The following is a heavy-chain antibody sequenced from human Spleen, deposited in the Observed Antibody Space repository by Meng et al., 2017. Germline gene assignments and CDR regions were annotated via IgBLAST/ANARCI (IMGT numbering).Heavy chain of an antibody. CDR2: ISYSSGFI. D-gene: IGHD3-22*01. Sequence: GESLKISCAASGFTFSTYSMSWVRQGPGTGLEWVSSISYSSGFIDYTDSVRGRFTISRDNAKNSLYLQMNSLRAEDTAVYYCARIYDSSGYLYLSYWYFDLWGRGTLVTVSS. J-gene: IGHJ2*01. V-gene: IGHV3-21*01. CDR3: ARIYDSSGYLYLSYWYFDL. CDR1: GFTFSTYS.